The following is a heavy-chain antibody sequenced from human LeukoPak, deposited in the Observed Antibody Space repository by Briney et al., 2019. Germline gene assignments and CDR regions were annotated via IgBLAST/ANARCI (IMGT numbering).Heavy chain of an antibody. J-gene: IGHJ6*03. V-gene: IGHV3-66*01. CDR3: ARSQDGSGSYFYYFYIDV. Sequence: GGSLRLSCAASGITFSSYGMSWVRQAPGKGLEWVSIFYRGGSTYYADSVKGRFTVSRDNSKNILYLQMNSLRAEDTAVYYCARSQDGSGSYFYYFYIDVWGKGTTV. CDR2: FYRGGST. CDR1: GITFSSYG. D-gene: IGHD3-10*01.